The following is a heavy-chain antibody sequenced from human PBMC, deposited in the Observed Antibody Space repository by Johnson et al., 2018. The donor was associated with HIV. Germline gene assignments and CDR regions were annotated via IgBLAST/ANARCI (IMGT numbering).Heavy chain of an antibody. CDR2: ISYDGSNK. CDR1: GFTFSSYA. J-gene: IGHJ3*02. CDR3: ARDKTYLIAAAALAAFDI. Sequence: QVQLVESGGGVVQPGRSLRLSCAASGFTFSSYAMHWVRQAPGKGLEWVAVISYDGSNKYYADSVKGRFTISRDNSKNTLYLQMNSLRAEDTAVYYCARDKTYLIAAAALAAFDIWGQGTMVTVSS. D-gene: IGHD6-13*01. V-gene: IGHV3-30*04.